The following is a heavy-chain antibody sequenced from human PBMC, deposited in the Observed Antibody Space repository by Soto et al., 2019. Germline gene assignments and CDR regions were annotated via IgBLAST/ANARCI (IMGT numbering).Heavy chain of an antibody. CDR1: GFTFSCYA. Sequence: GSLSVSCAASGFTFSCYAMSWVRQTPGKGLEWVSAISGSGGSTYYADSVKGRFTISRDNSKNTLYLQMNSLRAEDTAVYYCAKAHSTYYSDSSGYNGPHLAFDIWGQGTMVTVSS. J-gene: IGHJ3*02. CDR2: ISGSGGST. V-gene: IGHV3-23*01. CDR3: AKAHSTYYSDSSGYNGPHLAFDI. D-gene: IGHD3-22*01.